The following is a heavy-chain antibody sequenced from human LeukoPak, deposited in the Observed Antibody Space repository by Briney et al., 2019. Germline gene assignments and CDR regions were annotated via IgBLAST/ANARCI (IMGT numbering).Heavy chain of an antibody. D-gene: IGHD2-15*01. V-gene: IGHV3-21*01. CDR1: GFTFSSYS. Sequence: GGSLRLSCAASGFTFSSYSMNWVRQAPGKGLEWVSSISSSSSYIYYADSVKGRFTISRDNVKNSLYLQMNSLRAEDTAVYYCARGRYCSGGSCYGFAALDYWGQGTLVTVSS. CDR3: ARGRYCSGGSCYGFAALDY. J-gene: IGHJ4*02. CDR2: ISSSSSYI.